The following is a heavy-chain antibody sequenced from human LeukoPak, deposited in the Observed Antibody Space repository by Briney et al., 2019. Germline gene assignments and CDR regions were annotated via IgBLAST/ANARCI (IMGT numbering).Heavy chain of an antibody. CDR3: ARHISSSSGSNAFDI. D-gene: IGHD6-6*01. V-gene: IGHV4-39*01. CDR1: GGSISSSSYY. J-gene: IGHJ3*02. CDR2: IYYSGST. Sequence: SETLSLTCTVSGGSISSSSYYWGWIRQPPGKGLEWVGSIYYSGSTYYNPSLKSRVTISVDTSKNQFSLKLSSVSAADTAVYYCARHISSSSGSNAFDIWGQGTMVTVSS.